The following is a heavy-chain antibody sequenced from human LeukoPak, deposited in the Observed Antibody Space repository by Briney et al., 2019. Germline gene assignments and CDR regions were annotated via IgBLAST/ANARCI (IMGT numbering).Heavy chain of an antibody. CDR3: ARDRRVTFRWFGTGTGFDP. V-gene: IGHV7-4-1*02. Sequence: ASVKVSCKTSGYTFTNYAMNWVRQAPGRGLEWMGWINTNTGNPTYAQGFTGRFVFSLDTSVSTAYLQISSLKAEDTAVYYCARDRRVTFRWFGTGTGFDPWGQGTLVTVSS. CDR1: GYTFTNYA. D-gene: IGHD3-10*01. J-gene: IGHJ5*02. CDR2: INTNTGNP.